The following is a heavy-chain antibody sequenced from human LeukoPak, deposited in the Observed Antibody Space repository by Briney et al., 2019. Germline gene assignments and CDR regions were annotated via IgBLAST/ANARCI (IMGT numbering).Heavy chain of an antibody. D-gene: IGHD5-18*01. J-gene: IGHJ3*02. CDR1: GGTFISYV. CDR3: ARYRDTAMVEESAFDI. Sequence: SVKVSCKTSGGTFISYVISWVRQAPGQGLEWMGGIIPIFGTANYAQKFQGRVTITADESTSTVYMELSSLRSEDTAVYYCARYRDTAMVEESAFDIWGQGTMVTVSS. V-gene: IGHV1-69*13. CDR2: IIPIFGTA.